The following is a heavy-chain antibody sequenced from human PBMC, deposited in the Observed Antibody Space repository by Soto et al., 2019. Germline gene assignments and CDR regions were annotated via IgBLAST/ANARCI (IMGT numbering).Heavy chain of an antibody. Sequence: ASVKVSCKASGGTYNTFAISWVRQAPGQGLEWMGGIIPVLGPAFYAQKFQGRVTITADKSTTTAYLELTSLRSEDTAVYYCVRAAKRYFDYWGQGTLVTVSS. CDR2: IIPVLGPA. J-gene: IGHJ4*02. CDR3: VRAAKRYFDY. CDR1: GGTYNTFA. V-gene: IGHV1-69*10.